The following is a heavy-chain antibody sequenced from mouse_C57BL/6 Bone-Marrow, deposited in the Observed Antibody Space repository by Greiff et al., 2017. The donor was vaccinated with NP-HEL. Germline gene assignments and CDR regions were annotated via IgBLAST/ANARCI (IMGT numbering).Heavy chain of an antibody. CDR1: GYTFTSYW. V-gene: IGHV1-69*01. CDR3: ARRRYYDYDEGHY. CDR2: IDPSDSYT. Sequence: VQLQQPGAELVMPGASVKLSCKASGYTFTSYWMHWVKQRPGQGLEWIGEIDPSDSYTNSNQKFKCKSTLTVDKSSSTAYMQLSSLTSEDSAVYYCARRRYYDYDEGHYWGQGTTLTVSS. D-gene: IGHD2-4*01. J-gene: IGHJ2*01.